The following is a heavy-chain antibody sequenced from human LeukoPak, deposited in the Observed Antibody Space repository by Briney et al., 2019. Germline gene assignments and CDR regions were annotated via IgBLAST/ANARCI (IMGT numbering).Heavy chain of an antibody. CDR3: ARPLFTWFGELWDNWFDP. J-gene: IGHJ5*02. V-gene: IGHV4-38-2*02. CDR1: GYSINSAYY. Sequence: SETLSLTCTVSGYSINSAYYWGWIRQPPGKGLEWIGSIYYSGSTYYNPSLKSRVTISVDTSKNQFSLKLSSVTAADTAVYYCARPLFTWFGELWDNWFDPWGQGTLVTVSS. CDR2: IYYSGST. D-gene: IGHD3-10*01.